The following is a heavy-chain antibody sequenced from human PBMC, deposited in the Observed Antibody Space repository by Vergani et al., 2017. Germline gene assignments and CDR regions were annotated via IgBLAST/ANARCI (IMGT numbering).Heavy chain of an antibody. CDR1: GGTFSSYA. J-gene: IGHJ6*03. D-gene: IGHD5-18*01. V-gene: IGHV1-69*01. Sequence: QVQLVQSGAEVKKPGSSVKVSCKASGGTFSSYAIRWVRPAPGQGLEWMGGIIPIFGTANYAQKFQGRVTITADESTSTAYMELSSLRSEDTAVYYCARGAFKEDTASMFEYYYYYYMDVWGKGTTVTVSS. CDR2: IIPIFGTA. CDR3: ARGAFKEDTASMFEYYYYYYMDV.